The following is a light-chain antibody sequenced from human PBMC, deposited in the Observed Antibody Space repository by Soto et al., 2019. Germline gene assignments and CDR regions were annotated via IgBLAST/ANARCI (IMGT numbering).Light chain of an antibody. CDR2: STN. Sequence: QSVLTQPPSASGTPGQGVTISCSGDRSNIGSNPVSWYQLLPGAAPRLLLYSTNQRPSAVADRCSGSNSGTSASLAISGLQYDDEDDYSCAAWDDSMYGPVFGGGTKLTVL. CDR1: RSNIGSNP. CDR3: AAWDDSMYGPV. J-gene: IGLJ2*01. V-gene: IGLV1-44*01.